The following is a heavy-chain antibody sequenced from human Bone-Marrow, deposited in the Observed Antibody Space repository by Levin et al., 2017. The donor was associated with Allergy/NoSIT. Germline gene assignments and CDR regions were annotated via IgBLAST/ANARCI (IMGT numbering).Heavy chain of an antibody. J-gene: IGHJ4*02. D-gene: IGHD2-15*01. V-gene: IGHV3-33*07. Sequence: TGESLKISCAASGFTFSNHGFYWVRQAPGKGLEWVAIIWDNGIKKYYADSVKGRFTISRDNSENTLYLEMNSLRGDDTAVYYWARVRGGCNGGTCYSDYWGQGTLVTVSS. CDR3: ARVRGGCNGGTCYSDY. CDR1: GFTFSNHG. CDR2: IWDNGIKK.